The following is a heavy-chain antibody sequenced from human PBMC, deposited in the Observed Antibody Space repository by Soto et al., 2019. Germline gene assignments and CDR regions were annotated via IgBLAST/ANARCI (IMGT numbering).Heavy chain of an antibody. V-gene: IGHV4-31*02. J-gene: IGHJ3*02. CDR1: GGSITTGGRY. Sequence: QVRLQEWGPGLVKPSQTLSLKCSVSGGSITTGGRYWSCIRQLPGKGLEWIGDIYYSGKTYYNASLKSRVTISVEAAKNQVSLKLSSVTAADAAVYYCAQALVFTGGDGFDIWGQGRLVTVSS. D-gene: IGHD1-1*01. CDR3: AQALVFTGGDGFDI. CDR2: IYYSGKT.